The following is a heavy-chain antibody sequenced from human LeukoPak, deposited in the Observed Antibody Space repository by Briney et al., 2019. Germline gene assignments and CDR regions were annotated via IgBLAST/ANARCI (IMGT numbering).Heavy chain of an antibody. Sequence: TGGSRRLSCAASGFTFSSYSMNWVRQAPGKGLEWVSSISSSSTYIYYADLVKGRFTISRDNAKNSLYLQMNSLSAEDTAVYYCGHCTTTSCCAGGHWGQGTLVTVSS. CDR3: GHCTTTSCCAGGH. CDR1: GFTFSSYS. CDR2: ISSSSTYI. J-gene: IGHJ4*02. V-gene: IGHV3-21*01. D-gene: IGHD2-8*02.